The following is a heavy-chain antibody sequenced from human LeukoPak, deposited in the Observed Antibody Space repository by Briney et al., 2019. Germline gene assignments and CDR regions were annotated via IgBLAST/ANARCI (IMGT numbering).Heavy chain of an antibody. CDR3: QSRYLEWLLEY. J-gene: IGHJ4*02. CDR2: IYSSGSA. Sequence: SETLSLTCTVSGGSINSNNYYWGWIRQPPGKGLEWIGSIYSSGSAYYNPSLKSRVTISVDTSKNQFSLRPSSVTAADTAVYYCQSRYLEWLLEYWGQGTLVTVSS. V-gene: IGHV4-39*01. D-gene: IGHD3-3*01. CDR1: GGSINSNNYY.